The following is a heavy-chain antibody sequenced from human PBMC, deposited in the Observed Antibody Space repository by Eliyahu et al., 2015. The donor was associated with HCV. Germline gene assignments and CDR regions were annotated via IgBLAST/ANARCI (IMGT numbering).Heavy chain of an antibody. D-gene: IGHD3-22*01. CDR3: AFGYYDSSGYYYPPNYFDY. CDR1: GGTFSSYA. CDR2: IIPILGIA. J-gene: IGHJ4*02. Sequence: QVQLVQSGAEVKKPGSSVKVSCKASGGTFSSYAISWVRQAPGQGLEWMGRIIPILGIANYAQKFQGRVTIYRGQTTSTAYMELSSLRSEDTAVYYCAFGYYDSSGYYYPPNYFDYWGQGTLVTVSS. V-gene: IGHV1-69*04.